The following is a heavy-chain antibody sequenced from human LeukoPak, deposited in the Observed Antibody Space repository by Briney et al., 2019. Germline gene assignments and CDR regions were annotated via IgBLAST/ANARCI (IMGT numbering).Heavy chain of an antibody. Sequence: ASVKVSCKASGYTFTSYDINWVRQATGQGLEWMGWMNPNSGNTGYAQKFQGRVTITRNTSISTAYMELSSLRSEDTAVYYCARSRPYCGGDCYSLVGDAFDIWGQGTMVTVSS. V-gene: IGHV1-8*03. CDR1: GYTFTSYD. J-gene: IGHJ3*02. CDR3: ARSRPYCGGDCYSLVGDAFDI. D-gene: IGHD2-21*02. CDR2: MNPNSGNT.